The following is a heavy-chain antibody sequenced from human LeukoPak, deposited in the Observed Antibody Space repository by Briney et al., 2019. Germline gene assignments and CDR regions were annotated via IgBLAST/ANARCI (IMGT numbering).Heavy chain of an antibody. CDR2: ITWNGGSI. Sequence: PGRSLRLSCVASGFNFEIYAMHWVRQAPGKGLEWVSGITWNGGSIDYADSVKGRFSISRDNAKNSLYLQMISLRAEDTAFYYCTSGGVYDSSGPFQHWGQGTLVTVSS. J-gene: IGHJ1*01. CDR3: TSGGVYDSSGPFQH. V-gene: IGHV3-9*01. CDR1: GFNFEIYA. D-gene: IGHD3-22*01.